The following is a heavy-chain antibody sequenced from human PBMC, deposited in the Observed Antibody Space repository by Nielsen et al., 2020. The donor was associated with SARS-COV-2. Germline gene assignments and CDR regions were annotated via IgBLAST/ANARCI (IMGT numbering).Heavy chain of an antibody. D-gene: IGHD5-24*01. Sequence: SETLSLTCIVSGGSISTGSHYWSWIRQPPGKGLEWIGYIFYRGNTNYKPSLKSRVTISVGTSKNQFSLKVNSVTAADTAVYYCVRIDMATISVDYWGRGTLVTVSS. CDR1: GGSISTGSHY. V-gene: IGHV4-61*01. J-gene: IGHJ4*02. CDR3: VRIDMATISVDY. CDR2: IFYRGNT.